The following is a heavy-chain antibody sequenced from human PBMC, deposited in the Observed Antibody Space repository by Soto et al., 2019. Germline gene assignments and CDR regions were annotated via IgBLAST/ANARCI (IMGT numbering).Heavy chain of an antibody. CDR1: GFTFSSYA. D-gene: IGHD2-15*01. Sequence: QVQLVESGGGVVQPGRSLRLSCAASGFTFSSYAMHWVRQAPGKGLEWVAVIWYDGSNKYYADSVKGRFTISRDNSKNTLYLQMNSLRAEDTAVYYCARDPAMVVAAKDWYFDLWGRGTLVTVSS. CDR3: ARDPAMVVAAKDWYFDL. J-gene: IGHJ2*01. V-gene: IGHV3-33*08. CDR2: IWYDGSNK.